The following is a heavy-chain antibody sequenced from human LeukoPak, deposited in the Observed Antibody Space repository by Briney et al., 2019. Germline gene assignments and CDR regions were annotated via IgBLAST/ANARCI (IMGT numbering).Heavy chain of an antibody. D-gene: IGHD5-24*01. Sequence: SQTLSLTCAISGDSVSSNSAAWNWIRQSPSRGLEWLGRTYYRSKWYNDYAVSVKSRITINPDTSKNQFSLQLNSVTPEDTAVYYCARGGWLQSQGGDWFDPWGQGTLVTVSS. V-gene: IGHV6-1*01. J-gene: IGHJ5*02. CDR2: TYYRSKWYN. CDR1: GDSVSSNSAA. CDR3: ARGGWLQSQGGDWFDP.